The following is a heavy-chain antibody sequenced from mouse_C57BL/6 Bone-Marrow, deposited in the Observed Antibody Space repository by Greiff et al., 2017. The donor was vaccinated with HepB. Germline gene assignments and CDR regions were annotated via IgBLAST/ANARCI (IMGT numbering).Heavy chain of an antibody. CDR1: GFTFSDYG. CDR2: ISNLAYSI. Sequence: DVQLVESGGGLVQPGGSLKLSCAASGFTFSDYGMAWVRQAPRKGPEWVAFISNLAYSIYYADTVTGRFTISRENAKNTLYLEMSSLRSEDTAMYYCARQGFITTVVASYWYFDVWGTGTTVTVSS. D-gene: IGHD1-1*01. V-gene: IGHV5-15*01. J-gene: IGHJ1*03. CDR3: ARQGFITTVVASYWYFDV.